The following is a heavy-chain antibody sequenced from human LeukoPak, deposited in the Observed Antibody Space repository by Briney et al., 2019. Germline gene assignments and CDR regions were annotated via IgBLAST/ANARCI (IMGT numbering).Heavy chain of an antibody. CDR2: ISSSGGTI. CDR3: ARDRGRIAVYYFDY. CDR1: GFTFSSYD. V-gene: IGHV3-48*03. Sequence: SGGSLRLSCAVSGFTFSSYDMNWVRKATGKGLEWVSYISSSGGTIYYADSVKGRFTISRDNAKNSLYLQMNSLRTEDTAVYYCARDRGRIAVYYFDYWGQGTLVTVSS. J-gene: IGHJ4*02. D-gene: IGHD6-19*01.